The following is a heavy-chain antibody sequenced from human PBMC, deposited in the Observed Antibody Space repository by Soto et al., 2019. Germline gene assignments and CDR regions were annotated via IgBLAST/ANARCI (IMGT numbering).Heavy chain of an antibody. Sequence: EVQLLESGGGLVQPGGSLRLSCAASGFTFSSYAMSWVRQAPGKGLEWVSAISGSGGSTYYADSVKGRFTISRDNSNNTLYLQMNSLRAEDTAVYYCAKSHDFWSGHFDYWGQGTLVTVSS. D-gene: IGHD3-3*01. CDR1: GFTFSSYA. J-gene: IGHJ4*02. CDR3: AKSHDFWSGHFDY. V-gene: IGHV3-23*01. CDR2: ISGSGGST.